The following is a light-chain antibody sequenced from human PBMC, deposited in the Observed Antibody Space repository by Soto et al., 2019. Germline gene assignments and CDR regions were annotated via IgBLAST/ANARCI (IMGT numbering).Light chain of an antibody. V-gene: IGKV3-20*01. J-gene: IGKJ1*01. Sequence: EIVLTQSPGTLSLSPGERATLSCRASQSVSSSYLAWYQQKPGQAPGLLIYGASNRAAGIPDRFSGSGSGTDFTLTISRLEPEDFAVYYCQQYGSSPPTFGQGTKVEIK. CDR3: QQYGSSPPT. CDR1: QSVSSSY. CDR2: GAS.